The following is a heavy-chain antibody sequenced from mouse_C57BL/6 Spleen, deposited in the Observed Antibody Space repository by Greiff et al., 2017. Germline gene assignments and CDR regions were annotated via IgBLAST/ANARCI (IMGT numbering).Heavy chain of an antibody. Sequence: EVQLQQSGGGLVKPGGSLKLSCAASGFTFSSYAMSWVRQTPEKRLEWVATISDGGSYTYYPDNVKGRFTISRDNAKNNLYLQMSHLKSEDTAMYYCASPPPGAMDYWGQGTSVTVSS. CDR3: ASPPPGAMDY. J-gene: IGHJ4*01. V-gene: IGHV5-4*01. CDR2: ISDGGSYT. CDR1: GFTFSSYA.